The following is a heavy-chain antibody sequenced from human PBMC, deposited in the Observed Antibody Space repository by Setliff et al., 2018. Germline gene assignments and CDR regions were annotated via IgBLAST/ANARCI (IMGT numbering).Heavy chain of an antibody. J-gene: IGHJ4*02. CDR3: ARFCGTSNCQRAPLFDY. D-gene: IGHD1-1*01. V-gene: IGHV4-59*08. CDR1: GGSISSYY. Sequence: SETLSLTCTVSGGSISSYYWSWIRQPPGKGLEWIGYIYYSGSTNYNPSLKSRVTISVDTSRDRFSLRLTSVTAADTAIYYCARFCGTSNCQRAPLFDYWGQGILVTVSS. CDR2: IYYSGST.